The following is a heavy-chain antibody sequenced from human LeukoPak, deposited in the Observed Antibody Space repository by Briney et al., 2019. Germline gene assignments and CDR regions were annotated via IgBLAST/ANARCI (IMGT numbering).Heavy chain of an antibody. Sequence: GGSLRLSCDASGFSISDYYMSWMRQSPGKGLEWLSYITSGGASTNYADSVKGRFTISRDKAKNSVALQLNSLRAEDTAVYYCTRQRRGTYCAFDSWGQGTLVTVSS. CDR1: GFSISDYY. V-gene: IGHV3-11*01. J-gene: IGHJ4*02. D-gene: IGHD3-16*01. CDR3: TRQRRGTYCAFDS. CDR2: ITSGGAST.